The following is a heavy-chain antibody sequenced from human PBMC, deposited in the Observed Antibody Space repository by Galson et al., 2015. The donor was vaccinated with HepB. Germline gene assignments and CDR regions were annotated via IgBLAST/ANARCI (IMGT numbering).Heavy chain of an antibody. Sequence: AISGDSVSSNSAAWNWIRQSPSRGLEWLGRTYYRSKWYNDYAVSVKSRITINPDTSKNQFSLQLNSVTPEDTAVYYCAREVLWFGELSGKNGMDVWGQGTTVTVSS. V-gene: IGHV6-1*01. D-gene: IGHD3-10*01. CDR3: AREVLWFGELSGKNGMDV. CDR2: TYYRSKWYN. CDR1: GDSVSSNSAA. J-gene: IGHJ6*02.